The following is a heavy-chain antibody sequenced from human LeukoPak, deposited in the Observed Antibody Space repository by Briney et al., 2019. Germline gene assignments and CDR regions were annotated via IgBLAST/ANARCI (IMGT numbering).Heavy chain of an antibody. CDR3: ARQARCSGVTCYRSFDY. D-gene: IGHD2-15*01. CDR1: GGSISGYY. Sequence: SETLSLTCTVSGGSISGYYWSWIRQPPGKGLEWIGYIYYSRSTNYKPSLKSRVTISVDTSKNQFSLRLYSVTAADTAVYYCARQARCSGVTCYRSFDYWGLGTLVTVSS. J-gene: IGHJ4*01. CDR2: IYYSRST. V-gene: IGHV4-59*08.